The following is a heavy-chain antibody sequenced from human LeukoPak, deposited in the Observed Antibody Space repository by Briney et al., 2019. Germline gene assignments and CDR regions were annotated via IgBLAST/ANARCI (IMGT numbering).Heavy chain of an antibody. Sequence: PGGSLRLSCAASGFTFSSYSMNWVRQAPGKGLEWVSSISSSSSYIYYADSVKGRFTISRDNAKNSLYLQMNSLRAEDTAVYYCARGMGWELPPGHFDYWGQGTLVTVSS. CDR2: ISSSSSYI. J-gene: IGHJ4*02. V-gene: IGHV3-21*01. CDR3: ARGMGWELPPGHFDY. D-gene: IGHD1-26*01. CDR1: GFTFSSYS.